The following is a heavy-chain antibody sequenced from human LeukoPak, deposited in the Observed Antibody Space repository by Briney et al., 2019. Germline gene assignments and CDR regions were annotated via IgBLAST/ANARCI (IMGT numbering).Heavy chain of an antibody. CDR2: INPNSGGT. Sequence: ASVKVSCKASGYTFTGYYMHWVRQAPGQGLEWMGWINPNSGGTNYAQKFQGRVTMTRDTSISTAYMELSRLRSDDTAVYYCARDRGIVGAHNPWGQGTLVTVSS. V-gene: IGHV1-2*02. J-gene: IGHJ5*02. CDR3: ARDRGIVGAHNP. CDR1: GYTFTGYY. D-gene: IGHD1-26*01.